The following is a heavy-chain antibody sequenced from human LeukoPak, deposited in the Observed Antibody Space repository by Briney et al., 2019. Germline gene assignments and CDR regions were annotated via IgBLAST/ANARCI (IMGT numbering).Heavy chain of an antibody. CDR3: AKATYYYDSSGYYY. CDR2: IYYSGST. J-gene: IGHJ4*02. D-gene: IGHD3-22*01. V-gene: IGHV4-31*03. CDR1: GGSISSGGYY. Sequence: SETLSLTCTVSGGSISSGGYYWSWIRQHPGKGLEWIGYIYYSGSTYYNPSLKSRVTISVDTSKNQFSLKLSSVTAADTAVYYCAKATYYYDSSGYYYWGQGTLVTVSS.